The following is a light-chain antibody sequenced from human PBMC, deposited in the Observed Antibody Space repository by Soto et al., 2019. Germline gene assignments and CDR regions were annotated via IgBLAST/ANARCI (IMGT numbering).Light chain of an antibody. V-gene: IGKV1-5*03. CDR3: QHYKMYSPWT. Sequence: IQLTQSPSTLSSSLGDRVTLTCQSSQSISTCLAWYQKKPGKAPKLLVYKASTLKSGVPSRFSGSGSGTELTLTISSLQTDDFANYYCQHYKMYSPWTFGQGTKVDIK. CDR1: QSISTC. CDR2: KAS. J-gene: IGKJ1*01.